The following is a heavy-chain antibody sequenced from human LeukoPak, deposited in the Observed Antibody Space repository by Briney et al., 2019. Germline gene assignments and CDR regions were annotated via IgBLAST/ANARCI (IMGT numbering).Heavy chain of an antibody. CDR1: GGSISSYY. V-gene: IGHV4-4*07. CDR3: ASTTYYYDSSGYYFEYFDY. Sequence: SETLSLTCTVSGGSISSYYWSWIRQPAGKGLGWIGRIYTSGSTNYNPSLKSRVTMSVDTSKNQFSLKLSSVTAADTAVYYCASTTYYYDSSGYYFEYFDYWGQGTLVTVSS. J-gene: IGHJ4*02. CDR2: IYTSGST. D-gene: IGHD3-22*01.